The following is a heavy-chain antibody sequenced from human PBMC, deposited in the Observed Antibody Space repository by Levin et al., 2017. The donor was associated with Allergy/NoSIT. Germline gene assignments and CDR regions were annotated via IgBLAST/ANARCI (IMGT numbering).Heavy chain of an antibody. Sequence: WGSLRLSCVASGLPFSIYGMNWVRQAPGKGLEWVSHISSSGTPIYYADSVRGRFTMSRDNAKSSLYLQMNSLRAEDTALYYCATGAMDYWGQGTLVTVSS. CDR3: ATGAMDY. D-gene: IGHD5-18*01. CDR2: ISSSGTPI. CDR1: GLPFSIYG. J-gene: IGHJ4*02. V-gene: IGHV3-48*04.